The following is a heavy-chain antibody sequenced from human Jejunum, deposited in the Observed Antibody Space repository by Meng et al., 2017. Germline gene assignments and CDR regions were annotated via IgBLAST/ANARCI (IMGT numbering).Heavy chain of an antibody. CDR1: GGSISSDNFY. CDR2: IYHNGNS. V-gene: IGHV4-61*02. J-gene: IGHJ3*02. Sequence: SETLSLTCTVSGGSISSDNFYWSWIRQPAGKGLEWIGRIYHNGNSNYNPSLKSRVTMSVDTSKNQFSLKLSSVTAADTATYYCVGDSSGYSKDAFDIWGQGTAVTVSS. CDR3: VGDSSGYSKDAFDI. D-gene: IGHD3-22*01.